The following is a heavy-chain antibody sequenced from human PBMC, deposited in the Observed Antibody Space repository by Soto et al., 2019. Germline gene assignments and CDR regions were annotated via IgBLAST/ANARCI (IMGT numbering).Heavy chain of an antibody. V-gene: IGHV1-69*10. CDR2: IIPILGIA. D-gene: IGHD2-15*01. CDR3: ARGARYCSGGSCQRYSVSYSEFDY. J-gene: IGHJ4*02. CDR1: GGTFSSYA. Sequence: ASVKVSCKASGGTFSSYAISWVRQAPGQGLEWMGGIIPILGIANYAQKFQGRVTITADKSTSTAYMELSSLRSEDTAVYYCARGARYCSGGSCQRYSVSYSEFDYWGQGTLVTVSS.